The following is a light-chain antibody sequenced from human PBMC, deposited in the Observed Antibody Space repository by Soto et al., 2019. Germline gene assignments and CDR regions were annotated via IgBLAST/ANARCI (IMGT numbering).Light chain of an antibody. CDR2: AAS. CDR1: QSVNRY. Sequence: DIQMTQSPSSLSASVGDRVTITCRASQSVNRYLNWYQQKPGKAPKLLISAASSLQGGVPSRFSGSGSGTDFTLTISGLQPDDFATYFCRQSDTTPWAFGQGTKVDIK. V-gene: IGKV1-39*01. J-gene: IGKJ1*01. CDR3: RQSDTTPWA.